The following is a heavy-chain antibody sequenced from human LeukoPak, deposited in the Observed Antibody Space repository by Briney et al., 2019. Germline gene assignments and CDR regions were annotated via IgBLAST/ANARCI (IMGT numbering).Heavy chain of an antibody. V-gene: IGHV1-69*05. CDR1: GGTFNNSA. J-gene: IGHJ5*02. CDR2: IMPLFGTA. Sequence: ASVKVSCKTSGGTFNNSAISWVRQAPGQGLEWLGGIMPLFGTAGYAQKFQGRVTITKDESTRTVYLELTSLTSDDKAVYYCAADVHGDYGSGWFDPWGQGTLVSVSS. D-gene: IGHD4-17*01. CDR3: AADVHGDYGSGWFDP.